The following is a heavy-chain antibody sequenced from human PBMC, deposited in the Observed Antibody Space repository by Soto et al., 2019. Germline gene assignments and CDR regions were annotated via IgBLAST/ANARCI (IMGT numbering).Heavy chain of an antibody. CDR1: GYTFTSYG. V-gene: IGHV1-18*01. Sequence: ASVKVSCKASGYTFTSYGISWVRQAPGQGLEWMGWISAYNGNTNYAQKLQGRVTMTTDTSTSTAHMELRSLRSDDTAVYYCARVSTSRYYGMDVWGQGTTVTVSS. J-gene: IGHJ6*02. CDR3: ARVSTSRYYGMDV. CDR2: ISAYNGNT. D-gene: IGHD2-2*01.